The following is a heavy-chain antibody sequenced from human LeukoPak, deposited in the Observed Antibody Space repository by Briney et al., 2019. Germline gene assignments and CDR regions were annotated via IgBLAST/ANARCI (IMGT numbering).Heavy chain of an antibody. V-gene: IGHV1-8*03. CDR3: ARGRSSGYYFGDFDY. CDR1: GYTFTSYD. J-gene: IGHJ4*02. Sequence: ASVKVSCKASGYTFTSYDINWVRQATGQGLEWMGWMNPNSGNTGYAQKFQGRVTITRNTSISTAYMELSRLRSDDTAVYYCARGRSSGYYFGDFDYWGQGTLVTVSS. CDR2: MNPNSGNT. D-gene: IGHD3-22*01.